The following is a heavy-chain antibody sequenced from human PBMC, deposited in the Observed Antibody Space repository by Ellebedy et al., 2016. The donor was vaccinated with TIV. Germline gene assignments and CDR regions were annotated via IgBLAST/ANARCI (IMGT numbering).Heavy chain of an antibody. J-gene: IGHJ6*02. V-gene: IGHV3-74*01. CDR2: INSDGSST. CDR3: ARDEGLQLDYYGMDV. CDR1: GFTFSSYS. D-gene: IGHD4-11*01. Sequence: GESLKMSCAASGFTFSSYSMNWVRQAPGKGLEWVSRINSDGSSTSYADSVKGRFTISRDNSKNTLYLQMNSLRAEDTAVYYCARDEGLQLDYYGMDVWGQGTTVTVSS.